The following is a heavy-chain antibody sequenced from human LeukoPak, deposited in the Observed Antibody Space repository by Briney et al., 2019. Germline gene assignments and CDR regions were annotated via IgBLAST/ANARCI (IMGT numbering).Heavy chain of an antibody. CDR1: GGTFSSYA. CDR2: INPSGGST. D-gene: IGHD2-15*01. Sequence: ASVKVSCKASGGTFSSYAISWVRQAPGQGLEWMGIINPSGGSTSYAQKFQGRVAMTRDTSTSTVYMELSSLRSEDTAVYYCARGLFGRYCSGGSCYPSGFDYWGQGTLVTVSS. V-gene: IGHV1-46*01. CDR3: ARGLFGRYCSGGSCYPSGFDY. J-gene: IGHJ4*02.